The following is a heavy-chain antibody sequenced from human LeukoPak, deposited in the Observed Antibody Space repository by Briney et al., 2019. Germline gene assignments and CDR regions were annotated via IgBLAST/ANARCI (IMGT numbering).Heavy chain of an antibody. V-gene: IGHV1-69*06. CDR3: ARDGVYCTNGVCHTFDY. Sequence: GASVKVSCKASGGTFSSYAISWVRQAPGQGLEWMGGIIPIFGTANYAQKFQGRVTITADKSTSTAYMELSSLRSEDTAVYYCARDGVYCTNGVCHTFDYWGQGTLVTVSS. J-gene: IGHJ4*02. D-gene: IGHD2-8*01. CDR2: IIPIFGTA. CDR1: GGTFSSYA.